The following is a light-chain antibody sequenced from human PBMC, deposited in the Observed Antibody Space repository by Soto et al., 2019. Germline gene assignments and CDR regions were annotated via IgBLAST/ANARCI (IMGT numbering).Light chain of an antibody. Sequence: QSALTQPASVSGSPGQSITISCTGTSSDVGAYNYVSWYQQHPGKAPKLMIYDVSNRPSGVSNRFSGSKSGNTASPTISGLQAEDEADYYCSSYTNRVIFGGGTKLTVL. CDR3: SSYTNRVI. CDR1: SSDVGAYNY. V-gene: IGLV2-14*03. CDR2: DVS. J-gene: IGLJ2*01.